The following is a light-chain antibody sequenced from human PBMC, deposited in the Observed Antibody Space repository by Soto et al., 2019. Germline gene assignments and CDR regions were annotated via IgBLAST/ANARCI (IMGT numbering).Light chain of an antibody. Sequence: QSVLTQPPSGAGAPGQRVTISCTGNSSNSGARYDVHWYQQFPGTAPKLLIYVNSNRPSRVPDRFSGSKSGTSASLAITGLQAEDEADYYCQSYDSRMSGSVFGAGSKGTVL. V-gene: IGLV1-40*01. CDR1: SSNSGARYD. CDR2: VNS. CDR3: QSYDSRMSGSV. J-gene: IGLJ1*01.